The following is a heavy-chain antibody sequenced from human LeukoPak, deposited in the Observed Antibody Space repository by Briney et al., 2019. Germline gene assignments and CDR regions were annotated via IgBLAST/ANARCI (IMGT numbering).Heavy chain of an antibody. D-gene: IGHD1-14*01. J-gene: IGHJ4*02. V-gene: IGHV3-74*01. CDR2: INSDGSST. CDR3: ARLPTGSPLHY. Sequence: GGSLRLSCAASGLTFSSSWMPWVRQAPGKGLVWVSSINSDGSSTRYADSVKGRFTISRDNAKDTLYLQMNSLRAEDTAVYYCARLPTGSPLHYWGQGTLVTVSS. CDR1: GLTFSSSW.